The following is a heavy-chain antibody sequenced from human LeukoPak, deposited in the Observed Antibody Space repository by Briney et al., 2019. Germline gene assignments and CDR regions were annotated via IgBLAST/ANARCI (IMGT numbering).Heavy chain of an antibody. Sequence: GGSLRLSCAASGFTFSSYSMSWVRQAPGKGLEWVSLISGSAGRTYYADSVKGRFTISRDNSKNTLHQQMSSLRAEDTAVYYCAKEPRHCGGDCFSLLDSWGQGTLVTVSS. CDR1: GFTFSSYS. J-gene: IGHJ4*02. CDR3: AKEPRHCGGDCFSLLDS. CDR2: ISGSAGRT. V-gene: IGHV3-23*01. D-gene: IGHD2-21*02.